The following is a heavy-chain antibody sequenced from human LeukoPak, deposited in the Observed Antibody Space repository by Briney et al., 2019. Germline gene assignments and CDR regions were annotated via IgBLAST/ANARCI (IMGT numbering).Heavy chain of an antibody. Sequence: SGGSLRLSCAASGFTFSSYWMHWVRQAPGKGLEWVANIKQDGSEKHYVDPVKGRFTISRDNAKNSLFLQLNSLRAEDTAVYYCGRSMDVWGQGTTVIVSS. CDR3: GRSMDV. CDR2: IKQDGSEK. V-gene: IGHV3-7*01. J-gene: IGHJ6*02. CDR1: GFTFSSYW.